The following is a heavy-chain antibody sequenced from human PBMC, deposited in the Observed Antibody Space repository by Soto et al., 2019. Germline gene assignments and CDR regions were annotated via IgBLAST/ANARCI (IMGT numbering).Heavy chain of an antibody. Sequence: QVQLQESGPGLVKPSETLSLTCTVSGGSISSSYWSWIRQPPGKGLEWIGYVYNSGGTNYNPSLKSRVTISVDTSKNQFSLKLSSVTAADTAMYFCAGASSSSWAEFDRWGQGTLVTVSS. CDR3: AGASSSSWAEFDR. J-gene: IGHJ5*02. V-gene: IGHV4-59*01. CDR2: VYNSGGT. CDR1: GGSISSSY. D-gene: IGHD6-13*01.